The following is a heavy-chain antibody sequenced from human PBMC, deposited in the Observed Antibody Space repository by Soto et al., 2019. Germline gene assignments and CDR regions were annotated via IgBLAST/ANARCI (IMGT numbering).Heavy chain of an antibody. Sequence: SETLSLTCTVSGDSVNSGSYYWTWIRQAPGKGLEWLGYIYHIGTTRYNPSLKSRATISLDTSKSQFSLRLTSVTAADTAVYFCARESIVGATRFDPCGHGTLVTVSS. CDR2: IYHIGTT. CDR3: ARESIVGATRFDP. J-gene: IGHJ5*02. D-gene: IGHD1-26*01. CDR1: GDSVNSGSYY. V-gene: IGHV4-61*01.